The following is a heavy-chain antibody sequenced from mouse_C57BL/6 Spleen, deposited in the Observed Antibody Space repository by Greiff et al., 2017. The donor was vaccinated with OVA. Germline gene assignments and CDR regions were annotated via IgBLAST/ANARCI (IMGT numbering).Heavy chain of an antibody. CDR3: ARYYGSSYESYAMDY. CDR2: IGPGSGST. J-gene: IGHJ4*01. V-gene: IGHV1-77*01. CDR1: GYTFTDYY. Sequence: QVQLQQSGAELVKPGASVKISCTASGYTFTDYYINWVKQRPGQGLEWIGKIGPGSGSTYYNEKFKGKATLTADKSSSTAYMQLSSLTSEDSAVYFCARYYGSSYESYAMDYWGQGTSVTVSS. D-gene: IGHD1-1*01.